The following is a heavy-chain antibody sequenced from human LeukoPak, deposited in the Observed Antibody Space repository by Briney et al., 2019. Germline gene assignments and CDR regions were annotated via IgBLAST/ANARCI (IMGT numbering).Heavy chain of an antibody. CDR3: ARDIVLIAVAVRGSFDI. J-gene: IGHJ3*02. D-gene: IGHD6-19*01. CDR1: GFTFSDYY. V-gene: IGHV3-11*01. Sequence: PGGSLRLSCAASGFTFSDYYMSWIRQAPGKGPEWVSYISSSGTIIYYADSVKGRFTISRDNAKNSLYLQMNSLRAEDTALYYCARDIVLIAVAVRGSFDIWGRGTMVTVSS. CDR2: ISSSGTII.